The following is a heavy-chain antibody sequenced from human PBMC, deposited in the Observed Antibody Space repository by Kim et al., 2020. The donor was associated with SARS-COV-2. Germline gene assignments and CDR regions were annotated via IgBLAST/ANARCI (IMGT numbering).Heavy chain of an antibody. CDR3: ASYQESTTYYYYYGMDV. CDR2: IYSGGST. D-gene: IGHD5-12*01. Sequence: GGSLRLSCAASGFTVSSNYMSWVRQAPGKGLEWVSVIYSGGSTYYADSVKGRFTISRDNSKNTLYLQMNSLRAEDTAVYYCASYQESTTYYYYYGMDVWGQGTTVTVSS. V-gene: IGHV3-53*01. J-gene: IGHJ6*02. CDR1: GFTVSSNY.